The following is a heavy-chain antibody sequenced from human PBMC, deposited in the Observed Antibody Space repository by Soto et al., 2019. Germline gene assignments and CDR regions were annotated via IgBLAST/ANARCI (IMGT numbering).Heavy chain of an antibody. CDR2: MNPNSGNT. CDR1: GYTFTSYD. J-gene: IGHJ4*02. Sequence: QVQLVQSGAEVKKPGASVKVSCKASGYTFTSYDINWVRQATGQGLEWMGWMNPNSGNTGYAQKSXGXITMTRNTSISTAYMELSSLRSEDTAVYYCARERYSGYVCGYWGQGTLVTVSS. CDR3: ARERYSGYVCGY. D-gene: IGHD5-12*01. V-gene: IGHV1-8*01.